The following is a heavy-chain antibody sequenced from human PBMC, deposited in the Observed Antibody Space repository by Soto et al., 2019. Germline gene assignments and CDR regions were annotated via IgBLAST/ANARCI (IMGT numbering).Heavy chain of an antibody. CDR3: ANAPYDSVSYWSCYYYGMDV. Sequence: EVQLLESGGGLVQPGGSLRLSCAASGFTFSSYAMGWVRQAPGEGLEGGSALSGSVGSTYYAGSVKGRFTISRDNSKNTLYLQMNSLRAEETSVYYCANAPYDSVSYWSCYYYGMDVWGQGTTVTVSS. J-gene: IGHJ6*02. CDR2: LSGSVGST. CDR1: GFTFSSYA. D-gene: IGHD1-26*01. V-gene: IGHV3-23*01.